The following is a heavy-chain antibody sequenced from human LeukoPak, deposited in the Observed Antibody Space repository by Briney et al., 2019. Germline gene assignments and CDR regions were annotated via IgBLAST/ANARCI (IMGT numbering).Heavy chain of an antibody. CDR1: GFTFSSYS. CDR2: ISSSSSYI. CDR3: ASALVYCGGDCGPFER. Sequence: GGSLRLSCAASGFTFSSYSMNWVRQAPGKGLEWVSSISSSSSYIYSADSVKSRFTISRDNAKNSLYLQMNSLRAEDTAVYYCASALVYCGGDCGPFERWGQGTLVTVSS. J-gene: IGHJ4*02. V-gene: IGHV3-21*01. D-gene: IGHD2-21*02.